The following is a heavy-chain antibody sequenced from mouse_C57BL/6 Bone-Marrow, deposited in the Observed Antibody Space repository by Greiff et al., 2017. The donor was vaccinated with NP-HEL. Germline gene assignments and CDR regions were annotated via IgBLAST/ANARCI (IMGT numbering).Heavy chain of an antibody. V-gene: IGHV1-26*01. CDR2: INPNNGGT. Sequence: VQLQQSGPELVKPGASVKISCKASGYTFTDYYMNWVKQSHGKSLEWIGDINPNNGGTSYNQKFKGKATLTVDKSSSTAYMELRSLTSEYSADYYCSRDYYGSSDCFDYWGQGTPLTVSA. CDR1: GYTFTDYY. J-gene: IGHJ2*01. CDR3: SRDYYGSSDCFDY. D-gene: IGHD1-1*01.